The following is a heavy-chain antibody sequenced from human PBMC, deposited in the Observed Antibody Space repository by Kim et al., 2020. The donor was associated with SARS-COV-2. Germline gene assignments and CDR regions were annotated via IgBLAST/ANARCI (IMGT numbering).Heavy chain of an antibody. CDR2: NSAHNGNT. CDR1: GYTFTSYG. D-gene: IGHD3-10*01. V-gene: IGHV1-18*01. J-gene: IGHJ4*02. CDR3: ARDGAYMVRGVNRDY. Sequence: ASVKVSCKASGYTFTSYGISWVRQAPGQGLEWMGWNSAHNGNTNYAQNRQGRVTMTTDTSTSTAYMELSSLRSDDTAVYYCARDGAYMVRGVNRDYWGQGTLVTVSS.